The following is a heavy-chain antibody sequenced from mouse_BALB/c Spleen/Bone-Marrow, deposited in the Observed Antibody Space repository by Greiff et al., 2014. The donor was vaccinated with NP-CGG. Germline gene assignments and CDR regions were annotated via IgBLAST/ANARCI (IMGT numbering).Heavy chain of an antibody. CDR1: GFAFSDTW. CDR3: TPHPFDY. J-gene: IGHJ2*01. CDR2: IRTKADDHAT. Sequence: EVKVEEPGGGLVQPGGSMKLSCAASGFAFSDTWLDWVRQSPEKGPEWVAEIRTKADDHATYYAESVKGRFTISRDDSISSVYLQMNSLRAEDTGIYYCTPHPFDYWGQGTTLTVSS. V-gene: IGHV6-6*01.